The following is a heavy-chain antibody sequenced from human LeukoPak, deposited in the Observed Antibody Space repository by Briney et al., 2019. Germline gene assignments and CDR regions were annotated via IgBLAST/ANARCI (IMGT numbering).Heavy chain of an antibody. D-gene: IGHD4-11*01. CDR2: ISAYNSNT. Sequence: ASVKVSCKPSGNTFTIYGISWVRQAPGQGLEWMGWISAYNSNTNYAQNLQGRVTMTTDTSTSTAYMELRSLTSDDTAVYYCARGGHYTQPYYSYMDVWGKGTTVTVSS. CDR1: GNTFTIYG. V-gene: IGHV1-18*01. J-gene: IGHJ6*03. CDR3: ARGGHYTQPYYSYMDV.